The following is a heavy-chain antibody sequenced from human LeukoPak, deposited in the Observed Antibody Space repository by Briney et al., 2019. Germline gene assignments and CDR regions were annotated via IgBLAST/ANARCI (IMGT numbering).Heavy chain of an antibody. CDR2: IYYSGST. CDR1: GGSISSYY. CDR3: ARDNMVRGVMGFDY. D-gene: IGHD3-10*01. V-gene: IGHV4-59*01. J-gene: IGHJ4*02. Sequence: SETLSLTCTVSGGSISSYYWSWIRQPPGKGLEWIGYIYYSGSTNYNPSLKSRVTISVDTSKNQFSLKLSSVTAADTAVYYCARDNMVRGVMGFDYWGQGTLVTVSS.